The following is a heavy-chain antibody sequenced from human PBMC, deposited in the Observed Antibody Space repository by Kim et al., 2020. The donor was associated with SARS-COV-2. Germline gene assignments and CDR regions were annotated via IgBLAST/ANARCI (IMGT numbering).Heavy chain of an antibody. CDR1: GYTFTGYY. CDR3: ARLGLWFGEFYYYYGMDV. D-gene: IGHD3-10*01. V-gene: IGHV1-2*02. CDR2: INPNSGGT. J-gene: IGHJ6*02. Sequence: ASVKVSCKASGYTFTGYYMHWVRQAPGQGLEWMGWINPNSGGTNYAQKFQGRVTMTRDTSISTAYMELSRLRSDDTAVYYCARLGLWFGEFYYYYGMDVWGQGTTVTVSS.